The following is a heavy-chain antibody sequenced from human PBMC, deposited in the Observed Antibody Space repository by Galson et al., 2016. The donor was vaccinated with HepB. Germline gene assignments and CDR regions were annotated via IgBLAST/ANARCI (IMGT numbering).Heavy chain of an antibody. V-gene: IGHV4-38-2*01. D-gene: IGHD4-17*01. CDR2: FYRSETT. CDR1: GYSISSGYY. CDR3: ARAGTTVTTHYYYLDP. J-gene: IGHJ5*02. Sequence: ETLSPTCAVSGYSISSGYYWGWIRQSPGKGLEWIASFYRSETTYYAPSLKSRVTLYVDTSKNQFSLKLSSVTAADTAVYYCARAGTTVTTHYYYLDPWGQETLVTVSS.